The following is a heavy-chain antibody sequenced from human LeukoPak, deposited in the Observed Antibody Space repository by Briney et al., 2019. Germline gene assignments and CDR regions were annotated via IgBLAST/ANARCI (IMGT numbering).Heavy chain of an antibody. CDR3: ARDDRTHDAFDI. D-gene: IGHD3-22*01. CDR1: GLTGSTLW. V-gene: IGHV3-74*01. Sequence: YLRRSWATTGLTGSTLWLHWLRQAPGQGPVWVSRISPDGSTTTYADSVRGRFSISRDNAKNTLYMQMNSLRAEDTAVYYCARDDRTHDAFDIWGQGTMVTVSS. J-gene: IGHJ3*02. CDR2: ISPDGSTT.